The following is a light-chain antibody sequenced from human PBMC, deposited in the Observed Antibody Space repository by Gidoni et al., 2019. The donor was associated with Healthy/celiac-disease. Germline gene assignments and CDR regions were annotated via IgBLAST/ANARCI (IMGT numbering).Light chain of an antibody. CDR3: QSADSSGTYPVV. CDR2: KDS. V-gene: IGLV3-25*03. J-gene: IGLJ2*01. Sequence: SHELTQPPSVPVSPGQTARITCSGDALPKQYAYWYQQKPGQAPVLVIYKDSERPSGIPERFSGSSSGTTVTLTISGVQAEDEADYYCQSADSSGTYPVVFGGGTKLTVL. CDR1: ALPKQY.